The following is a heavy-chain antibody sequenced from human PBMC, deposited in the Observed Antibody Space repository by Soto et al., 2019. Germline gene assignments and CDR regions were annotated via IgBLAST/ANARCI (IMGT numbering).Heavy chain of an antibody. CDR1: GGSINSYY. D-gene: IGHD3-10*01. J-gene: IGHJ4*02. Sequence: QVQLQESGPGLVKPSETLSLTCTVSGGSINSYYWSWIRQPAGKGLEWIGRIYSGGSTNYNPSLKSRVTMSVDTSKNQFYLKVTSVAAADTAVYYCARGPGGFGDFSLDYWGQGTLVTVAP. V-gene: IGHV4-4*07. CDR3: ARGPGGFGDFSLDY. CDR2: IYSGGST.